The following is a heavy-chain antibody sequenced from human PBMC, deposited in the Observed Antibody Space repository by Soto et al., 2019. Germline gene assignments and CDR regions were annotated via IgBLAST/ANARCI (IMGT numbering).Heavy chain of an antibody. CDR1: GFTFDDYA. J-gene: IGHJ3*02. CDR2: ISWNSGSI. D-gene: IGHD6-19*01. CDR3: AKDITQWLVNAFDI. Sequence: GGSLRLSCAASGFTFDDYAMHWVRQAPGKGLEWVSGISWNSGSIGYADSVKGRFTISRDNAKNSLYLQMNSLRAEDTALYYCAKDITQWLVNAFDIWGQGTMVTVSS. V-gene: IGHV3-9*01.